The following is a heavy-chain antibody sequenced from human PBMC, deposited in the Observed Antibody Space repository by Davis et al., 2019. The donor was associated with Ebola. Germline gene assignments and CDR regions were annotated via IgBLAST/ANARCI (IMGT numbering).Heavy chain of an antibody. CDR3: ARDWRYCSGGSCYHQNWFDP. J-gene: IGHJ5*02. CDR1: GYTFTSYY. CDR2: INPSGGST. Sequence: ASVKVSCKASGYTFTSYYMHWVRQAPGQGLEWMGIINPSGGSTSYAQKFQGRVTMTRDTSTSTVYMELSSLRSEDTAVYYCARDWRYCSGGSCYHQNWFDPWGQGTLVTVSS. V-gene: IGHV1-46*01. D-gene: IGHD2-15*01.